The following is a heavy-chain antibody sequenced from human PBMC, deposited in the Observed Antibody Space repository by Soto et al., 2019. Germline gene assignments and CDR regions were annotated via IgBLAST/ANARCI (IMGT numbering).Heavy chain of an antibody. CDR3: AKGGGAMVRGDGNWFDP. CDR1: GFTFSSYG. J-gene: IGHJ5*02. CDR2: ISYDGSNK. V-gene: IGHV3-30*18. Sequence: QVQLVESGGGVVQPGRSLRLSCAASGFTFSSYGMHWVRQAPGKGLEWVAVISYDGSNKYYADSVKGRFTISRDNSKNTLYLQMNSLRAEDTAVYYCAKGGGAMVRGDGNWFDPWGQGTLVTGSS. D-gene: IGHD3-10*01.